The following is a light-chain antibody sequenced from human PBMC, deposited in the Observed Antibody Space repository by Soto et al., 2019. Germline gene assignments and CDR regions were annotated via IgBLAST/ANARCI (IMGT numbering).Light chain of an antibody. CDR2: SNN. CDR1: SSNIGSNT. Sequence: QSVLPQPPSASGTPEQRVTISCSGSSSNIGSNTVNWYQQLPGTAPKLLIYSNNQRTSGVPDRFSGSKSGTSDSLAISGLQSEDEADYYCAAWEDSLNGRVFGTGTKLTVL. J-gene: IGLJ1*01. CDR3: AAWEDSLNGRV. V-gene: IGLV1-44*01.